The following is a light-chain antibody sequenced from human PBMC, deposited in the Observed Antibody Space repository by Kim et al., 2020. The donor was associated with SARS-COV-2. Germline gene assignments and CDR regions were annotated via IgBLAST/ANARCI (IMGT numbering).Light chain of an antibody. Sequence: SATIGDNVTITCRDSQSISSWLAWYQQKPAKAPKLLICDASVVESGVPSRFSGSGSGTEFTLTISSLQPDDFATYSCQQYNSYSYTFGQGTKLEI. CDR1: QSISSW. CDR2: DAS. J-gene: IGKJ2*01. V-gene: IGKV1-5*01. CDR3: QQYNSYSYT.